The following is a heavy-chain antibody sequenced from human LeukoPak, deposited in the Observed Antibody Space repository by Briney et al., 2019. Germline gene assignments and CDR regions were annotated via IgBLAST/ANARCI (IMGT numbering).Heavy chain of an antibody. CDR1: GYTFTGYG. J-gene: IGHJ5*02. V-gene: IGHV1-18*01. D-gene: IGHD2-2*01. CDR2: ISAYNGNT. CDR3: ARAGYCSSTSCYHDWFDP. Sequence: ASVKVSCKASGYTFTGYGISWVRQAPGQGLEWMGWISAYNGNTNYAQKLQGRVTMTTDTSTSTAYMELRSLRSDDTAVYYCARAGYCSSTSCYHDWFDPWGQGTLVTVSS.